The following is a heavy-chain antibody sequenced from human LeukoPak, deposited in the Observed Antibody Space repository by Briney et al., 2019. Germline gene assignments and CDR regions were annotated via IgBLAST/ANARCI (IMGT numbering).Heavy chain of an antibody. J-gene: IGHJ4*02. CDR2: ISYSGTT. Sequence: PSETLSLTCTVSGASISSSRYYWGWIRQPPGKGLEWIGSISYSGTTYYNPSLKSRVTISVDTSRNQFSLKLSSVTAPDTAVYYYARSSTIFGHFDYWGQGTLVAVSS. CDR1: GASISSSRYY. V-gene: IGHV4-39*01. D-gene: IGHD3-3*01. CDR3: ARSSTIFGHFDY.